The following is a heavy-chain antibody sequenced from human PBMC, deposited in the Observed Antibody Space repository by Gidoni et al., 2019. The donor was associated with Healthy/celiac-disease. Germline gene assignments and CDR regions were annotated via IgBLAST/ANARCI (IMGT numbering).Heavy chain of an antibody. CDR3: TRLHYDFWSGYYSSDY. J-gene: IGHJ4*02. Sequence: EVQLVESGGGLVQPGGSLKLSCAASGFTFSGSAMHWVRQASGKGLEWVGRIRSKANSYATAYAASVKGRFTISRDDSKNTAYLQMNSLKTEDTAVYYCTRLHYDFWSGYYSSDYWGQGTLVTVSS. V-gene: IGHV3-73*02. D-gene: IGHD3-3*01. CDR1: GFTFSGSA. CDR2: IRSKANSYAT.